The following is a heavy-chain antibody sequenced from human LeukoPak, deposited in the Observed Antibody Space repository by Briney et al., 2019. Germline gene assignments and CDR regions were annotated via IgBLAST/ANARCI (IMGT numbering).Heavy chain of an antibody. Sequence: GASVKVSCKASGYTFTSYGISWVRQAPGQGLEWMGWISAYNGNTNYAQKLQGRVTMTTDTSTSTAYMELRSLRSDDTAVYYCARLIVVVAAAPIWFDPWGQGTLVAVSS. CDR3: ARLIVVVAAAPIWFDP. D-gene: IGHD2-2*01. CDR1: GYTFTSYG. V-gene: IGHV1-18*01. J-gene: IGHJ5*02. CDR2: ISAYNGNT.